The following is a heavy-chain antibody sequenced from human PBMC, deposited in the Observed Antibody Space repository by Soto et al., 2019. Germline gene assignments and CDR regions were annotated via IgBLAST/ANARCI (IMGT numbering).Heavy chain of an antibody. CDR3: AGVGFRVAGQEYYFDY. CDR1: GYTFTSYA. Sequence: ASVKVSCKASGYTFTSYAMHWVRQAPGQRLEWMGWINAGNGNTKYSQKFQGRVTITRDTSAGTAYMELSSLRSEDTAVYYCAGVGFRVAGQEYYFDYWGQGTLVTVSS. J-gene: IGHJ4*02. CDR2: INAGNGNT. V-gene: IGHV1-3*01. D-gene: IGHD6-19*01.